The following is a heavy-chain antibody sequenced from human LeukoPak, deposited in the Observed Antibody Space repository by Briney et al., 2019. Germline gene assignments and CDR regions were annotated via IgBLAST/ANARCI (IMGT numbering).Heavy chain of an antibody. V-gene: IGHV1-46*01. CDR2: INPRGCST. CDR3: ARGGVFLDCSSTSCYPSYYYYGMDV. J-gene: IGHJ6*02. Sequence: ASVKVSCKASGYTFTSYYMHGVRQAPGQGVEGMGIINPRGCSTRYAQKFQGRVTMTRNTSISTAYMELSSLRSEDTAVYYCARGGVFLDCSSTSCYPSYYYYGMDVWGQGTTVTVSS. CDR1: GYTFTSYY. D-gene: IGHD2-2*01.